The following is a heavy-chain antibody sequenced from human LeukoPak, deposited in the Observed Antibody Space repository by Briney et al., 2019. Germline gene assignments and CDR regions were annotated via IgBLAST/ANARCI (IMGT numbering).Heavy chain of an antibody. J-gene: IGHJ4*02. CDR1: GFTFSSYS. CDR2: INTAGSNT. Sequence: PGGSLRLSCAASGFTFSSYSMNWVRQAPGEGLVWVSRINTAGSNTTYADSVKGRFTTSRDNAENTLYLQMDSLRADDTAVYYCTRETPLKRGYDYGPLSYWGQGTLVTVSS. V-gene: IGHV3-74*01. CDR3: TRETPLKRGYDYGPLSY. D-gene: IGHD5-18*01.